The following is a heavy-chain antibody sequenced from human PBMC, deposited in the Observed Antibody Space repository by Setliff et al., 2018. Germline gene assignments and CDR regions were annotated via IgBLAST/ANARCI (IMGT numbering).Heavy chain of an antibody. D-gene: IGHD5-18*01. CDR3: ARAADSYGPPRSYMDV. CDR2: INTDDGTT. J-gene: IGHJ6*03. V-gene: IGHV3-74*01. Sequence: GGSLRLSCATSGFTFSGNYMHWVRQAPGKGLVWVSRINTDDGTTNYADSVQGRFTISRDNAKNSLYLQMNSLRAEDTAVYYCARAADSYGPPRSYMDVWGKGTTVTVSS. CDR1: GFTFSGNY.